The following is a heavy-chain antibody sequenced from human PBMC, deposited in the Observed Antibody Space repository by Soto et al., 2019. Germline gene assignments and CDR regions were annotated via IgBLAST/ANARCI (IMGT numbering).Heavy chain of an antibody. CDR3: TTDYDGSGSYYITDAFDI. CDR2: IKSKTDGGTT. J-gene: IGHJ3*02. Sequence: GGSLRLSCAASGFTFSNAWMSWVRQAPGKGLEWVGRIKSKTDGGTTDYAAPVKGRFTISRDDSKNTLYLQMNSLKTEDTAVYYCTTDYDGSGSYYITDAFDIWGQGTMVTVSS. CDR1: GFTFSNAW. V-gene: IGHV3-15*01. D-gene: IGHD3-10*01.